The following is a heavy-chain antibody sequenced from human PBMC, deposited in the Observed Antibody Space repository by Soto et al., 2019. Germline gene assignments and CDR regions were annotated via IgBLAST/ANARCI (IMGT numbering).Heavy chain of an antibody. Sequence: PSETLSLTCAVYDGSFSGYDWSWIRQPPGKGLEWIGEINHSGSTNYNPSLKSRVTISVDTSKNQFSLKLSSVTAADTAVYYCARGRIVATIRSYYYYGMDVWGQGTTVTVSS. CDR1: DGSFSGYD. CDR3: ARGRIVATIRSYYYYGMDV. CDR2: INHSGST. J-gene: IGHJ6*02. D-gene: IGHD5-12*01. V-gene: IGHV4-34*01.